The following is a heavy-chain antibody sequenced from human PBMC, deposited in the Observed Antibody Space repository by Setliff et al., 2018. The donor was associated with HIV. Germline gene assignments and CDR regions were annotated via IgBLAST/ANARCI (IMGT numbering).Heavy chain of an antibody. J-gene: IGHJ4*02. CDR1: GGSISSNW. Sequence: SETLSLTCAVSGGSISSNWWSWVRQSPGKGLEWIGEIYHSGSTNYNPSLKSRVTISVDTSKNQLSLRLTSMTAADTAVYYCARSQPDTIFGVVIFDYWGQGKMVTVSS. D-gene: IGHD3-3*01. CDR2: IYHSGST. V-gene: IGHV4-4*02. CDR3: ARSQPDTIFGVVIFDY.